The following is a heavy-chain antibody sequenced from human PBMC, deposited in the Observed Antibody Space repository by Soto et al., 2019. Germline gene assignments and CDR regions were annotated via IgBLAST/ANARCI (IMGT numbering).Heavy chain of an antibody. CDR1: GGTFSSYA. V-gene: IGHV1-69*13. CDR3: ARSQGSSTSLEIYYYYYYGMDV. D-gene: IGHD2-2*01. Sequence: SVKVSCKASGGTFSSYAISWVRQAPGQGLEWMGGIIPISGTANYAQKFQGRVTITADESTSTVYMGLSSLRSEDTAVYFCARSQGSSTSLEIYYYYYYGMDVWGQGTTVTVSS. CDR2: IIPISGTA. J-gene: IGHJ6*02.